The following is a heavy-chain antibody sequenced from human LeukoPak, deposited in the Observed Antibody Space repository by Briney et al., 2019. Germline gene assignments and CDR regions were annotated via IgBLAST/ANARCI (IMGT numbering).Heavy chain of an antibody. CDR2: IYTSGST. V-gene: IGHV4-4*07. CDR1: GGSFSSYY. Sequence: SETLSLTCTVSGGSFSSYYWSWIRQPAGKGLEWIGRIYTSGSTNYNSSLKSRVTMSVDTSKNQASLKLSSVTAADTAVYYCATGDGYNSFDYWGQGTLVTVSS. CDR3: ATGDGYNSFDY. J-gene: IGHJ4*02. D-gene: IGHD5-24*01.